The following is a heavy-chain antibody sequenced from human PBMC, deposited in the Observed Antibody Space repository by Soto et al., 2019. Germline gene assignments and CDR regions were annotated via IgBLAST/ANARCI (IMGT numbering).Heavy chain of an antibody. CDR1: GFAFSSYA. CDR3: AKDRMVSAYYFDS. Sequence: QVQLVESGGGVVQPGRSLRLSCAASGFAFSSYAVHWVRQAPGKGLEWVAVISYDGSNKYYADSVKGRFTISRDNSKNTLNLQMNSLRAEDTAVYYCAKDRMVSAYYFDSWGQGTLVTVSS. CDR2: ISYDGSNK. J-gene: IGHJ4*02. V-gene: IGHV3-30*18. D-gene: IGHD3-10*01.